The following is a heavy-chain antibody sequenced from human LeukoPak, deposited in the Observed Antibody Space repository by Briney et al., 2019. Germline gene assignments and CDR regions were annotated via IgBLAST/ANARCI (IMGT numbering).Heavy chain of an antibody. Sequence: GGSLRLSCAASGFTVSNNYMSWVRQAPGKGLEWVSVIYSGVSTYFAGSVKGRFTISRDNSKNTLYLQMNSLRAEDTAVYYCARGPMATTIDYWGQGTLVTVSS. CDR2: IYSGVST. CDR3: ARGPMATTIDY. J-gene: IGHJ4*02. CDR1: GFTVSNNY. V-gene: IGHV3-53*01. D-gene: IGHD5-24*01.